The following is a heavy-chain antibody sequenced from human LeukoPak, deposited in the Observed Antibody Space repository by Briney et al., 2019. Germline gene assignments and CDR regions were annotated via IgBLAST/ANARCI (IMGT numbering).Heavy chain of an antibody. CDR3: ASPVGYCSGGTCVDY. J-gene: IGHJ4*02. V-gene: IGHV3-23*01. Sequence: LPGGSLRLSCAASGFTFSSFAMSWVRQAPGKGLEWVASISGISGTTYYADSVKGRFTSSRDNSKNTLYLQMNSLRAEDTAVYYCASPVGYCSGGTCVDYWGQGTLVTVSS. D-gene: IGHD2-15*01. CDR2: ISGISGTT. CDR1: GFTFSSFA.